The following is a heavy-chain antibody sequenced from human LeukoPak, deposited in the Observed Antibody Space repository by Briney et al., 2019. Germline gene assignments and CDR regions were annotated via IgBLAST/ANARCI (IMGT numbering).Heavy chain of an antibody. CDR1: GGSISRYY. J-gene: IGHJ6*03. CDR2: IYYSGSI. Sequence: SETLSLTRTLSGGSISRYYWSWIRPPPGEGLEWMGYIYYSGSINYKPSLKSRVAISVDTSKNQFSLKLSSVTAADTAVYYCARGLRYSSPYYYYYMDVWGKGTTVTVSS. D-gene: IGHD6-13*01. CDR3: ARGLRYSSPYYYYYMDV. V-gene: IGHV4-59*01.